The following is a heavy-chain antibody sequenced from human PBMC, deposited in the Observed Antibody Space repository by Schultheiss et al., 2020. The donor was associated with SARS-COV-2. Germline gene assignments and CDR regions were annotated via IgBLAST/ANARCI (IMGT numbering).Heavy chain of an antibody. CDR1: GYTFTSYG. CDR3: ARDQTGTTGGYYYYYYMDV. V-gene: IGHV1-18*01. D-gene: IGHD1-1*01. J-gene: IGHJ6*03. Sequence: ASVKVSCKASGYTFTSYGISWVRQAPGQGLEWMGWINPNSGGTNYAQKFQGRVTMTTDTSTSTAYMELRSLRSDDTAVYYCARDQTGTTGGYYYYYYMDVWGKGTTVTVSS. CDR2: INPNSGGT.